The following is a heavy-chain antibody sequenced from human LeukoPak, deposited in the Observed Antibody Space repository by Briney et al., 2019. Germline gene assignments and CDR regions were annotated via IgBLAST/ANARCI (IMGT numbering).Heavy chain of an antibody. J-gene: IGHJ4*02. CDR1: GFTFSSYE. Sequence: GGSLRLSCAASGFTFSSYEMNWVRQAPGKGLEWVSYISSSGSTIYYADSVKGRFTISRDNAKNSLYLQINSLRPEDTALYYCAKDVQMTRNDYYNYFDYWGQGTLVTVSS. CDR3: AKDVQMTRNDYYNYFDY. D-gene: IGHD3-22*01. CDR2: ISSSGSTI. V-gene: IGHV3-48*03.